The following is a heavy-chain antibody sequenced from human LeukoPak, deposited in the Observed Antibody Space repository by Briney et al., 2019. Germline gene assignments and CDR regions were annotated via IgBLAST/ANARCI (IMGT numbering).Heavy chain of an antibody. CDR1: GYSFTSYW. CDR3: ARPAVVVTTPNDAFDI. Sequence: GESLKISCKGSGYSFTSYWIVWVRQMPGKGLEWMGIIYPGDSDTRYSPSFRGQVTISADKSISTAYLQWSSLKASDTAMYYCARPAVVVTTPNDAFDIWGQGTVVTVSS. CDR2: IYPGDSDT. D-gene: IGHD3-22*01. V-gene: IGHV5-51*01. J-gene: IGHJ3*02.